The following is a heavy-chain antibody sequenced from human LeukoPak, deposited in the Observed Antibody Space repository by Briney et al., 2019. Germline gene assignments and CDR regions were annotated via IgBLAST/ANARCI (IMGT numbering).Heavy chain of an antibody. CDR1: GVTFSSYE. J-gene: IGHJ3*02. D-gene: IGHD6-13*01. Sequence: GGSLRLPCAASGVTFSSYEMNWVRQAPGKGLEWGSYISSSGSTIYYADSVKGRFTISRDNAKNSLYLQMNSLRAEDTAVYYCARDPPRAAAGNDAFDIWGQGTMVTVSS. V-gene: IGHV3-48*03. CDR2: ISSSGSTI. CDR3: ARDPPRAAAGNDAFDI.